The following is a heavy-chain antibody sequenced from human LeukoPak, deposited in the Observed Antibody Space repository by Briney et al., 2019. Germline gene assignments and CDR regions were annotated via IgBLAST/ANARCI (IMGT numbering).Heavy chain of an antibody. J-gene: IGHJ4*02. D-gene: IGHD1-14*01. CDR3: ARVVTTSED. V-gene: IGHV3-74*01. Sequence: GGSLRLSCVASAFTFNNYWMHWVRQAPGKGLVWVSRIKGDGSNTSYADSVKGRFMISRDNAKNTLYLQMNSLRAEDTAVYYCARVVTTSEDWGQGTLVTVSS. CDR1: AFTFNNYW. CDR2: IKGDGSNT.